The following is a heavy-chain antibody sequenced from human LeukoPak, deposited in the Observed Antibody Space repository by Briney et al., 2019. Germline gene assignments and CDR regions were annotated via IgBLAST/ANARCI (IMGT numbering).Heavy chain of an antibody. J-gene: IGHJ4*02. CDR2: INHSGST. CDR3: ATGGAIKWEQAFDY. CDR1: GGSFSGYY. V-gene: IGHV4-34*01. Sequence: SETLSLTCAVYGGSFSGYYWSWIRQPPGKGLEWIGEINHSGSTNYNPSLKSRVTISVDTSKNQFSLKLSSVTAADTAVYYCATGGAIKWEQAFDYWGQGTLVTVSS. D-gene: IGHD1-26*01.